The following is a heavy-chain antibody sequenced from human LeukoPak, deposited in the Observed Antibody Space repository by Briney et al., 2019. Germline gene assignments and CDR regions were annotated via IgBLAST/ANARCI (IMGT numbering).Heavy chain of an antibody. D-gene: IGHD5-24*01. CDR2: IYYRGST. J-gene: IGHJ3*02. CDR3: ARPRRDGYIDAFDI. V-gene: IGHV4-39*02. CDR1: GGSISSSSYY. Sequence: SETLSLTCTVSGGSISSSSYYWGWIRQPPGKGLEWIGSIYYRGSTYYHPSLKSRLTVSVHTSKNHFSLKLSSVTAADTAVYYCARPRRDGYIDAFDIWGQGTMVTVSP.